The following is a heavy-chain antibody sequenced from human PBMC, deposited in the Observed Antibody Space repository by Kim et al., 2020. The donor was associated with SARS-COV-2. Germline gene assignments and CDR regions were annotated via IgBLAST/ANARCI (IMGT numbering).Heavy chain of an antibody. D-gene: IGHD3-9*01. CDR3: ARGKDILTGLVAFDI. V-gene: IGHV1-18*01. Sequence: QKLQGRVTMTTDTSTSTAYMELRSLRSDDTAVYYCARGKDILTGLVAFDIWGQGTMVTVSS. J-gene: IGHJ3*02.